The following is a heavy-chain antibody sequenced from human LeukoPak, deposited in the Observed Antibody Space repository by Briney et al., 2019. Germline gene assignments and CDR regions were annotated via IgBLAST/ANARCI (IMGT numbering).Heavy chain of an antibody. CDR2: IIPILGIA. J-gene: IGHJ4*02. D-gene: IGHD3-3*01. Sequence: SVKVSCKASGGTFSSYTISWVRQAPGQGLEWLGRIIPILGIANYAQKFQGRVTITADKSTSTAYMELSSLRSEDTAVYYCAREGRRDYDFWSGYYTDYWGQGTLVTVSS. CDR1: GGTFSSYT. V-gene: IGHV1-69*04. CDR3: AREGRRDYDFWSGYYTDY.